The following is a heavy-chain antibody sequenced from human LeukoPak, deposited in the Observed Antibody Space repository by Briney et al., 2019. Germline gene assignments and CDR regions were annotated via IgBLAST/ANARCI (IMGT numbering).Heavy chain of an antibody. Sequence: GGSLRLSCAGSGFTFSSYAMTWVRQAPGKGLEWVSAISGSGSDTYDTDSVKGQFTISRDNSKNTLYLQMNSLRAEDTAVYYCVRDHDYYHCMDAWGKGTTVTVSS. V-gene: IGHV3-23*01. CDR1: GFTFSSYA. D-gene: IGHD3-3*01. CDR3: VRDHDYYHCMDA. CDR2: ISGSGSDT. J-gene: IGHJ6*03.